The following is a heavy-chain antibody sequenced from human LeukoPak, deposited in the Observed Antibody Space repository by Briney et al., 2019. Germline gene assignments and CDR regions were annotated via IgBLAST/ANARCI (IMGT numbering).Heavy chain of an antibody. V-gene: IGHV3-23*01. Sequence: GGSLRLSCAASGFTFSSYAMSWVRQAPGKGLEWVSAISGSGGSTYYADSVKGRFTISRDNSKNTLYLQMNSLRAEDTAVYYCAKDCLMDRGVITYYFDYWGQGTLVTVSS. CDR1: GFTFSSYA. CDR2: ISGSGGST. CDR3: AKDCLMDRGVITYYFDY. D-gene: IGHD3-10*01. J-gene: IGHJ4*02.